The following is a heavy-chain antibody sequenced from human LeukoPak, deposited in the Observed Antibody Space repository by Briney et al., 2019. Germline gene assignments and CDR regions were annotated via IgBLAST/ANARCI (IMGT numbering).Heavy chain of an antibody. Sequence: GGSLRLSCAASGFTFSNLWMSWVRQAPGKGLKWVANIEQDGSEKYYVDSVKGRFTISRDNAQNSLYLQMNSLRAEDTAIYYCATSTAAAGTDWGQGTLVTVSS. D-gene: IGHD6-13*01. CDR2: IEQDGSEK. CDR1: GFTFSNLW. CDR3: ATSTAAAGTD. J-gene: IGHJ4*02. V-gene: IGHV3-7*03.